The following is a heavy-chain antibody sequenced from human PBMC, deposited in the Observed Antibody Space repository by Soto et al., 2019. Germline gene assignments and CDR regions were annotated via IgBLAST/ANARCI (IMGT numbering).Heavy chain of an antibody. CDR3: ARDGLTFGGD. Sequence: EVHLVEAGGGRAKPGESLTLPCPASDLTFGSFTLNWARQPPGKGLEGVSSISSSSAYIYYAEPVKGRFTISRDNARSTLYLQMNSLRLDDTAVYFCARDGLTFGGDWGQGTLVAVSS. CDR2: ISSSSAYI. CDR1: DLTFGSFT. D-gene: IGHD3-16*01. V-gene: IGHV3-21*06. J-gene: IGHJ4*02.